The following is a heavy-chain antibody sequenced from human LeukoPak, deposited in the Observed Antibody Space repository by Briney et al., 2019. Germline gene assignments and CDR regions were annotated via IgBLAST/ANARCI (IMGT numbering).Heavy chain of an antibody. CDR3: ARGSPYSSGWYGDFDY. D-gene: IGHD6-19*01. V-gene: IGHV4-39*07. J-gene: IGHJ4*02. CDR2: IYYSGST. Sequence: SETLSLTCTVSGGSISSSSYYWGWIRQPPGKGLEWIGSIYYSGSTYYNPSLKSRVTISVDTSKNQFSLKLSSVTAADTAVYYCARGSPYSSGWYGDFDYWGQGTLVTVSS. CDR1: GGSISSSSYY.